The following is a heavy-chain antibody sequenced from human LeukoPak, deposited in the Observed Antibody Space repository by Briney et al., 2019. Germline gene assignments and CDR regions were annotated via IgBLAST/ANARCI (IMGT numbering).Heavy chain of an antibody. D-gene: IGHD2-21*01. J-gene: IGHJ4*02. Sequence: GASPQTFCKGSGYSFTSYWIGWVRQMPGKGVEGMGIIYPGGSDTRYSPSFQGQVTISADKSISAPYLQWSSLKASDTAIYYCARHSLFDIDYWGQGTLDSVSS. CDR1: GYSFTSYW. V-gene: IGHV5-51*01. CDR3: ARHSLFDIDY. CDR2: IYPGGSDT.